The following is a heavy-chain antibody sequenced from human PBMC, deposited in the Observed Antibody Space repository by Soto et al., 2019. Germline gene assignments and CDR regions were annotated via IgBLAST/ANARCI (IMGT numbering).Heavy chain of an antibody. CDR1: GGPISSYY. V-gene: IGHV4-4*07. J-gene: IGHJ5*02. Sequence: SETLSLTCTVSGGPISSYYWSWLRQPAGEGLGWIGRIYGSGSTNYNPSLKSRVTMSLDTSKNQFSLRLTSVTAADTAVYYCARDRITTIGPFDPWGQGTLVTVSS. CDR3: ARDRITTIGPFDP. D-gene: IGHD3-22*01. CDR2: IYGSGST.